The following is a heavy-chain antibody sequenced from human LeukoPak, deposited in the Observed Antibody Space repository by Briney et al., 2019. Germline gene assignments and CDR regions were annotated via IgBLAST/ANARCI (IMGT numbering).Heavy chain of an antibody. CDR2: IIPIFGTA. V-gene: IGHV1-69*06. D-gene: IGHD3-9*01. Sequence: ASVKVSCKASRGTFSSYAISWVRQAPGQGREWMGGIIPIFGTANYAQKFQGRVTITADKSTRTAYMELSSLRSEDTAVYYCARGGGFDYDILTGYYHFDYWGQGTLVTVST. J-gene: IGHJ4*02. CDR3: ARGGGFDYDILTGYYHFDY. CDR1: RGTFSSYA.